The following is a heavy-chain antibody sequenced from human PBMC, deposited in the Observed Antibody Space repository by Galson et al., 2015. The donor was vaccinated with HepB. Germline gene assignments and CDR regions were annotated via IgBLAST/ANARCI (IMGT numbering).Heavy chain of an antibody. D-gene: IGHD1-1*01. CDR3: ASEPTKSNEGY. Sequence: SLRLSCAASGFTLSRFRMSWVRQAPGKGLEWVANINQDGSQKNYVDSVEGRFTISRDYAKNSLYLQMSSLSAEDTAVYYCASEPTKSNEGYWGQGTLVSVSS. V-gene: IGHV3-7*03. J-gene: IGHJ1*01. CDR1: GFTLSRFR. CDR2: INQDGSQK.